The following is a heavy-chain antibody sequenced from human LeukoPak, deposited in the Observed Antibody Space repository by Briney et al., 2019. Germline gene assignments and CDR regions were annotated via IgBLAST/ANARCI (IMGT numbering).Heavy chain of an antibody. Sequence: PGGSLSLSCAASGFTFSSYSMNWVRQAPGKGLEWVSSISSSSYIYYADSVKGRFTISRDNAKNSLYLQMNSLRAEDTAVYYCARDLRSGWYEGNYWGQGTLVTVSS. CDR2: ISSSSYI. D-gene: IGHD6-19*01. V-gene: IGHV3-21*01. CDR1: GFTFSSYS. J-gene: IGHJ4*02. CDR3: ARDLRSGWYEGNY.